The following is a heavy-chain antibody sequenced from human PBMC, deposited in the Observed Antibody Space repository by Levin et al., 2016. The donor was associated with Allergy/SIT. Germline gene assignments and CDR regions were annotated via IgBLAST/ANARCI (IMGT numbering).Heavy chain of an antibody. Sequence: GSLRLSCAVYGGSFSGYYWSWIRQPPGKGLEWIGEINHSGSTNYNPSLKSRVTISVDTSKNQFSLKLSSVTAADTAVYYCAGEGDTYYYDSSGYYFTPTWGQGTLVTVSS. CDR2: INHSGST. D-gene: IGHD3-22*01. CDR3: AGEGDTYYYDSSGYYFTPT. J-gene: IGHJ5*02. CDR1: GGSFSGYY. V-gene: IGHV4-34*01.